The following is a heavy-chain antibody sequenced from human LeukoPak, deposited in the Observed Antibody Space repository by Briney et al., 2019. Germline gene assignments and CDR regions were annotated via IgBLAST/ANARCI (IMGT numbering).Heavy chain of an antibody. CDR2: IYYSGIT. CDR1: GGSISSGDFY. J-gene: IGHJ4*02. Sequence: SETLSLTCTVSGGSISSGDFYWSWIRQPPGKGLGWIGNIYYSGITDYNPSLKSRVTISVDTSKNQFSLRLSSVTAADTAVYYCARGLWFGEQNWGQGTLVTVSS. CDR3: ARGLWFGEQN. V-gene: IGHV4-30-4*08. D-gene: IGHD3-10*01.